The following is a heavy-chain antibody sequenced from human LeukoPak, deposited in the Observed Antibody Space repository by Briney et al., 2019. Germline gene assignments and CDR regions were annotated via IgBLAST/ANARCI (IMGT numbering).Heavy chain of an antibody. CDR3: ARGEIVVATGAFDI. Sequence: NTGGSLRLSCAASGFAFSTYSMNWVRQAPGKGLEWVSSISNSGSYIYYADSLKGRFTISRDNAKNSLYLQMNSLRAEDTAVYYCARGEIVVATGAFDIWGQGTMVTVSS. J-gene: IGHJ3*02. D-gene: IGHD3-22*01. V-gene: IGHV3-21*01. CDR2: ISNSGSYI. CDR1: GFAFSTYS.